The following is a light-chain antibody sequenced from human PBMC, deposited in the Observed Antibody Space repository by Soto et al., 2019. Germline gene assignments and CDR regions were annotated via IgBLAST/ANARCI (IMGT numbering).Light chain of an antibody. Sequence: EIVLTQSPASLSLSPGERATVSCRASQSVPRHLAWYQQRPGLPPRLLISGASTRATGVSARFSASGSGTDFTLTITSLQSEDFAVYYCQQYNLWPPITFGQGTRLEIK. CDR1: QSVPRH. V-gene: IGKV3-15*01. CDR2: GAS. CDR3: QQYNLWPPIT. J-gene: IGKJ5*01.